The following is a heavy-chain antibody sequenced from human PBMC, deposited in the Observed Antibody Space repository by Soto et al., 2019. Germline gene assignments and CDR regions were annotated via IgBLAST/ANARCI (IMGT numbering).Heavy chain of an antibody. V-gene: IGHV3-74*01. J-gene: IGHJ3*02. CDR2: IKSDGSSA. CDR1: GFTFSNYW. CDR3: ARPNYYESSGYYTAFNI. Sequence: EVQLVESGGGLVQPGGSLRLSCAASGFTFSNYWMHWVRQAPGKGLVWVSRIKSDGSSASYADSVKGRFTISRDNAKDTLYLQMNSLRAEDTAVYYCARPNYYESSGYYTAFNIWGQGTMVTVSS. D-gene: IGHD3-22*01.